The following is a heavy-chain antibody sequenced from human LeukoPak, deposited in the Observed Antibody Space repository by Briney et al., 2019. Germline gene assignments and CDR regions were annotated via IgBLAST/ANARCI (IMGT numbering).Heavy chain of an antibody. J-gene: IGHJ3*02. D-gene: IGHD3-3*01. Sequence: GGSLRLSCAASGFTISNYWMNWVRQAPGKGLVWVSRINSDGSSTSYADSVKGRFTISRDNAKNTLYLQMNSLRDEDTAVYYCARDQGDLSIPIFGGGAFDIWGQGTMVTVSS. V-gene: IGHV3-74*01. CDR1: GFTISNYW. CDR2: INSDGSST. CDR3: ARDQGDLSIPIFGGGAFDI.